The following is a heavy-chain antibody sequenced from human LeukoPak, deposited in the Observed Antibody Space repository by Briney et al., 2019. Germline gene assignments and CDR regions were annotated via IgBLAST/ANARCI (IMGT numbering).Heavy chain of an antibody. CDR3: ARDPYLTGIAAAPLPQH. CDR1: GFTFSSYA. V-gene: IGHV3-30-3*01. Sequence: PGGSLRLSCAASGFTFSSYAMHWVRQAPGKGLEWGAVISYDGSNKYYADSVKGRFTISRDNSKNTLYLQMNSLRAEDTAVYYCARDPYLTGIAAAPLPQHWGQGTLVTVSS. CDR2: ISYDGSNK. D-gene: IGHD6-13*01. J-gene: IGHJ1*01.